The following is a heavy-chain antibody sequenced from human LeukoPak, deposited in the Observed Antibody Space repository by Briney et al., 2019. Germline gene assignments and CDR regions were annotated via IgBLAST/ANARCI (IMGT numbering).Heavy chain of an antibody. Sequence: SETLSLTCAVSGYSVSSAYYWAWIRHPPGAGLEWIGSIYPSGTTHYKSSLRSRLIISIDASKNQFSLRLSSVTAADTAMYYCARRPESPITGFDFWGQGALVAVSS. CDR1: GYSVSSAYY. V-gene: IGHV4-38-2*01. J-gene: IGHJ4*02. CDR2: IYPSGTT. D-gene: IGHD1-14*01. CDR3: ARRPESPITGFDF.